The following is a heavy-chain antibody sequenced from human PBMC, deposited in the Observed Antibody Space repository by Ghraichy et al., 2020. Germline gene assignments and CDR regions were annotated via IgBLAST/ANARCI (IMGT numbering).Heavy chain of an antibody. CDR1: GFSLSTSGMC. CDR3: ARILADHQSHFDQNQEGYYYYMDV. D-gene: IGHD3-9*01. Sequence: SGPTLVKPTQTLTLTCTFSGFSLSTSGMCVSWIRQPPGKALEWLARIDWDDDKYYSTSLKTRLTISKDTSKNQVVLTMTNMDPVDTATYYCARILADHQSHFDQNQEGYYYYMDVWGKGTTVTVSS. J-gene: IGHJ6*03. CDR2: IDWDDDK. V-gene: IGHV2-70*11.